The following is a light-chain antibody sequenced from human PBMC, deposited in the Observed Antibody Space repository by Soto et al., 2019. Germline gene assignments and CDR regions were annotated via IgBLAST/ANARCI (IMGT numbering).Light chain of an antibody. Sequence: QSALTQPASVSGSPGQSITTSCTGTSSDVGGYNYVSWYQQHPGKAPKLMIYEVSNRPSGVSNRFSGSKSGNTASLTISGLQAEDEADYYCTSKTSTSPYVFGTGTKVTVL. CDR3: TSKTSTSPYV. J-gene: IGLJ1*01. V-gene: IGLV2-14*01. CDR1: SSDVGGYNY. CDR2: EVS.